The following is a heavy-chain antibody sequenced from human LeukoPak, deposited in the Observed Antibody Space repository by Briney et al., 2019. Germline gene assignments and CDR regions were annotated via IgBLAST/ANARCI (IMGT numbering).Heavy chain of an antibody. D-gene: IGHD6-19*01. CDR3: ARVEIAVAPPDY. Sequence: GGSLRLSCAASGFTVSSNYMSWVRQAPGKGLEWVSYISSSGNTIYYADSVKGRFTISRDNAKNSLYLQMNSLRAEDTAVYYCARVEIAVAPPDYWGQGTLVTVSS. J-gene: IGHJ4*02. CDR2: ISSSGNTI. V-gene: IGHV3-11*01. CDR1: GFTVSSNY.